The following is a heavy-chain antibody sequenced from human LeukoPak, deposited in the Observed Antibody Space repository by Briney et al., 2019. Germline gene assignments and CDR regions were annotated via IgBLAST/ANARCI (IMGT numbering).Heavy chain of an antibody. Sequence: GGSLRLSCAASGFSLSSSVMHWVRQGPGKGLEYVSGIDGSGSSTHYANSLKDRFTISKDNSKNTLYLQMNSLRAGDTAVYYCAREDSSSWEYYFDYWGQGTLVTVSS. CDR1: GFSLSSSV. CDR3: AREDSSSWEYYFDY. D-gene: IGHD6-13*01. J-gene: IGHJ4*02. CDR2: IDGSGSST. V-gene: IGHV3-64*01.